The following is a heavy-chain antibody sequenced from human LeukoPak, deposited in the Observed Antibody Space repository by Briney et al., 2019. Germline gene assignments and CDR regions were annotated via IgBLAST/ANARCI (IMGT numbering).Heavy chain of an antibody. CDR3: ASYYGSGSYGLYYFDY. V-gene: IGHV3-7*03. CDR1: GFTFSSYW. D-gene: IGHD3-10*01. J-gene: IGHJ4*02. CDR2: IKQDGSEK. Sequence: PGGSLRLSCAASGFTFSSYWMSWVRQAPGKGLEWVANIKQDGSEKYYVDSVKGRFTISRDNAKNSLYLQMNSLRAEDTAVYYCASYYGSGSYGLYYFDYWGQGTLVTVSS.